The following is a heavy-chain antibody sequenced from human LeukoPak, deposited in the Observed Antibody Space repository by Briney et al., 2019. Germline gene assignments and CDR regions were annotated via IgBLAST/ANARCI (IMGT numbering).Heavy chain of an antibody. Sequence: PGGSLRLSCAASGFTFNSYGMSWVRQAPGKGLEWVSAINGSGGSTYYADSVKGRFTISRDNSKNTLYLQMNSLRAEDAAVYDGGKEAMVRGVIRYYYYYYMDVWGKGTTVTISS. CDR2: INGSGGST. D-gene: IGHD3-10*01. CDR3: GKEAMVRGVIRYYYYYYMDV. V-gene: IGHV3-23*01. J-gene: IGHJ6*03. CDR1: GFTFNSYG.